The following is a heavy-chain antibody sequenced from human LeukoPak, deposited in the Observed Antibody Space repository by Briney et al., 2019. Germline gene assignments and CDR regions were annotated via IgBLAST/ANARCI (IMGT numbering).Heavy chain of an antibody. J-gene: IGHJ5*02. CDR3: ATETYDLEWFDP. CDR1: GFTVSSNY. CDR2: IYSGGST. V-gene: IGHV3-53*01. Sequence: GGSLRLSCEASGFTVSSNYMSWVRQAPGKGLEWVSVIYSGGSTYYADSVKGRFTISRDNSKNTLYLQMNSLRVEDTAVYYCATETYDLEWFDPWGQGTLVTVSS. D-gene: IGHD3-3*01.